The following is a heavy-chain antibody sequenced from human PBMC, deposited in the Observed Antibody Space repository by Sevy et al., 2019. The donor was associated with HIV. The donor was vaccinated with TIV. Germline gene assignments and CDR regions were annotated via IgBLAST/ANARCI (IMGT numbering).Heavy chain of an antibody. CDR1: GFTFSTYT. V-gene: IGHV3-23*01. J-gene: IGHJ6*02. CDR3: AKGDSTFYGMDV. D-gene: IGHD6-13*01. Sequence: GGSLRLSCAASGFTFSTYTMTWVRQAPGKGLEWVLAISGSAGSTYYADSVKGRFTISRDNSKNTLYLQMNSLRVEDTAVYYCAKGDSTFYGMDVWGQGTTVTVSS. CDR2: ISGSAGST.